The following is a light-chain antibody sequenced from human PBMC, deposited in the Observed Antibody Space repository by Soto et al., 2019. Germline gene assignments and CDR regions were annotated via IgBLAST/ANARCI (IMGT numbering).Light chain of an antibody. CDR2: EVS. Sequence: QSALTQPASVSGSPGQSITISCTGTSSDVGAYNYVSWYQQHPGKAPKLMIYEVSHRPSGVSNRFSGSKSANTASLTISGLQAEDEADYYCSSYTSSSTPYVFGTGTKVTVL. V-gene: IGLV2-14*01. J-gene: IGLJ1*01. CDR1: SSDVGAYNY. CDR3: SSYTSSSTPYV.